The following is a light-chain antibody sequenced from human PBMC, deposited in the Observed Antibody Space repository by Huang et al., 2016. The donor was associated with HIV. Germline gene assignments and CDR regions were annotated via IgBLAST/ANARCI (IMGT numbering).Light chain of an antibody. CDR1: QGIRND. J-gene: IGKJ2*01. CDR2: AAS. Sequence: AIQMTQTPSSLSASVGDRVTITCRASQGIRNDLGWYQQKPGKAPKLLIYAASSLQSGVPLRFSGSGFGTDFTLTNSSLQPEDFATYYCLQDYNYPRTFGQGTKLEIK. CDR3: LQDYNYPRT. V-gene: IGKV1-6*01.